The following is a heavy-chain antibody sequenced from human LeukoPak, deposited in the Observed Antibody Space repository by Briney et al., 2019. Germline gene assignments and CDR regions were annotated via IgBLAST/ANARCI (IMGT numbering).Heavy chain of an antibody. V-gene: IGHV1-2*02. CDR2: INPNSGGT. CDR3: ARGIVGTCDFWSGYYSAEYFQH. Sequence: ASVKVSCKASGYTFTGYYMHWVRQAPGQGLEWMGWINPNSGGTNYAQKFQGRVTMTRDTSISTAYMELSRLRSDDTAVYYCARGIVGTCDFWSGYYSAEYFQHWGQGTLVTVSS. D-gene: IGHD3-3*01. J-gene: IGHJ1*01. CDR1: GYTFTGYY.